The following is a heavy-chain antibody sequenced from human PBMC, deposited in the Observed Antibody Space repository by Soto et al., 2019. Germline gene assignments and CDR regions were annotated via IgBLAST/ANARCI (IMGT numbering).Heavy chain of an antibody. CDR1: GFTFGDYA. CDR3: TRGTYSYASTAYYPRSYFGY. J-gene: IGHJ4*02. Sequence: PGGSLRLSCTASGFTFGDYAMSWVRQAPGKGLEWVGFIRSKAYGGTTEYAASVKVRFTISRDDSKSIAYLQMNSLKNEDTAVYYCTRGTYSYASTAYYPRSYFGYWGQGSPVTVYS. CDR2: IRSKAYGGTT. V-gene: IGHV3-49*04. D-gene: IGHD3-22*01.